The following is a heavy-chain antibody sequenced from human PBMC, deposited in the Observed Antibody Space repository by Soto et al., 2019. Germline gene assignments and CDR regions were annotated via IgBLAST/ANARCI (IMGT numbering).Heavy chain of an antibody. V-gene: IGHV4-39*07. CDR1: GASIDDRGHH. CDR2: VYHDGTN. J-gene: IGHJ4*02. D-gene: IGHD3-9*01. CDR3: ARGVGSSPPRY. Sequence: QLRESGPGQVSPSETLSLTCSVSGASIDDRGHHWSWLRRSPGRGLEWIGSVYHDGTNYYNPSLKSRVTIPADTSKNQISLKLTSATAADTAVYYCARGVGSSPPRYWGRGTLVTVSS.